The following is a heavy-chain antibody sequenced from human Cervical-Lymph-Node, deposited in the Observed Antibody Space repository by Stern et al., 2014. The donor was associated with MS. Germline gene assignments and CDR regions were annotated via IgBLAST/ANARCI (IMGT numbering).Heavy chain of an antibody. Sequence: EEQLVESGGDLVQPGGSLRLSCTASGFTFSTYWMHWVRQAPGKGLVWVSRINGAGSRTSYADSVKGRFTISRDNAKNTLYVQMNSLRVEDTAVYYCARAHVDTWDWFDPWGQGTLVTVSS. CDR1: GFTFSTYW. CDR2: INGAGSRT. J-gene: IGHJ5*02. CDR3: ARAHVDTWDWFDP. D-gene: IGHD5-18*01. V-gene: IGHV3-74*01.